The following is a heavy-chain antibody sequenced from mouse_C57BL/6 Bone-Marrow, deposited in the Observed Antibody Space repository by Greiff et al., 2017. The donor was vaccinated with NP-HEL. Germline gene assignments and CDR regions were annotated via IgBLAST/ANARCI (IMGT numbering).Heavy chain of an antibody. CDR2: IYPRSGNT. V-gene: IGHV1-81*01. CDR3: ARPMGGFAY. J-gene: IGHJ3*01. CDR1: GYTFTSYG. Sequence: QVQLQQSGAELARPGASVKLSCKASGYTFTSYGISWVKQRTGQGLEWIGEIYPRSGNTYYNEKFKGKATLTADKSSSTAYMELRSLTSDDSAVYICARPMGGFAYWGQGTLVTVSA.